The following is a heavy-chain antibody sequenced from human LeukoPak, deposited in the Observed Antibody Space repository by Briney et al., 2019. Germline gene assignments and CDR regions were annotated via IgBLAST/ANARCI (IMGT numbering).Heavy chain of an antibody. J-gene: IGHJ3*02. V-gene: IGHV3-48*01. CDR3: ARDLGGSSGWFPWGHAFDI. Sequence: GGSLRLSCAASGFTFSSYSMNWVRQAPGKGLEWVSYISSSSSTIYYADSVKGRFTISRDNAKNSLYLQMNSLRAEDTAVYYCARDLGGSSGWFPWGHAFDIWGQGTMVTVSS. D-gene: IGHD6-19*01. CDR1: GFTFSSYS. CDR2: ISSSSSTI.